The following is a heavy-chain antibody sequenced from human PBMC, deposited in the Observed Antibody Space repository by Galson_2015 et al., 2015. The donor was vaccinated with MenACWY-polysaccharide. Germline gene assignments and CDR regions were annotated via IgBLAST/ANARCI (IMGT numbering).Heavy chain of an antibody. CDR2: ISKSGDST. CDR1: GFSLGGWY. V-gene: IGHV3-11*01. CDR3: ARGHYGLDV. J-gene: IGHJ6*02. Sequence: SLRLSCAASGFSLGGWYMSWIRQAPGKGLEWLSYISKSGDSTFYAGSVKGRFAIFRDNAKNSLYLQLNSLEVEDTAIYYCARGHYGLDVWGQGTTVTVSS.